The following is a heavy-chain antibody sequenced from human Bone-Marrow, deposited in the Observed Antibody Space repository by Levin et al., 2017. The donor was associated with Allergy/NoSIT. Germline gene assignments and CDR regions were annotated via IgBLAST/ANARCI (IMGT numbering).Heavy chain of an antibody. D-gene: IGHD3-22*01. CDR3: AKSLPIYDSSGYYYGHFDY. Sequence: GGSLRLSCAASGFTFSSYAMSWVRQAPGKGLEWVSAISGSGGSTYYADSVKGRFTISRDNSKNTLYLQMNSLRAEDTAVYYCAKSLPIYDSSGYYYGHFDYWGQGTLVTVSS. J-gene: IGHJ4*02. CDR1: GFTFSSYA. V-gene: IGHV3-23*01. CDR2: ISGSGGST.